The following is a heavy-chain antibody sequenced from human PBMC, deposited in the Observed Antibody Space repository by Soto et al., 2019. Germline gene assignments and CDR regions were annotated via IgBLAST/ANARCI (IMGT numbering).Heavy chain of an antibody. V-gene: IGHV3-53*01. Sequence: GLLGRYGGSSGVAVESNSQNWVRQASGKGLDWVSVIFGGGSTYYSDSVKGRFTIYRDNSNNTLYLYLNSLRTADTGVYSCGRTSSDWGPGTLVTVSS. J-gene: IGHJ4*02. CDR1: GVAVESNS. CDR2: IFGGGST. CDR3: GRTSSD. D-gene: IGHD6-19*01.